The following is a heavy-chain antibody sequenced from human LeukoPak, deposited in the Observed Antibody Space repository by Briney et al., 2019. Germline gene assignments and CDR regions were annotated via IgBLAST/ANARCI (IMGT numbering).Heavy chain of an antibody. J-gene: IGHJ4*02. Sequence: GGSLRLSCAASGFTFSSYWMHWVRQTPEKGLVWVSRIDTDGSSTIYADSVKGRFTISRDNAKNTLFLQMNSPRADDTAVYYCTRGYVGIDYWGQGTLVTVSS. D-gene: IGHD5-12*01. CDR1: GFTFSSYW. CDR2: IDTDGSST. CDR3: TRGYVGIDY. V-gene: IGHV3-74*01.